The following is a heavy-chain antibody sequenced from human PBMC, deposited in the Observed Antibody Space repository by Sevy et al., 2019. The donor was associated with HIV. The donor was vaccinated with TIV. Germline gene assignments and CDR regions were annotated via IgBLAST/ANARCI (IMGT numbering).Heavy chain of an antibody. D-gene: IGHD5-12*01. CDR2: IYNRGNTDYNT. CDR1: GASITTHY. V-gene: IGHV4-4*07. Sequence: SETLSLTCIVSGASITTHYWSWIRQPAGKGLELIGRIYNRGNTDYNTNYNPSLESRVNMSIDMSKNQFSLNLNSVTAADTAVYYCARAVFSTSGTYYFDYWGQGSLVTVSS. J-gene: IGHJ4*02. CDR3: ARAVFSTSGTYYFDY.